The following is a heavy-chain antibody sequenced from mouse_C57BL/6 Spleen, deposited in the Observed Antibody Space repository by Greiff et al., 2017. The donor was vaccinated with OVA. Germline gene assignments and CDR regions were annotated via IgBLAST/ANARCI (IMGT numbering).Heavy chain of an antibody. CDR3: AGDYDGTGYFDY. CDR1: GFTFSSYA. D-gene: IGHD2-4*01. Sequence: EVKVVESGGGLVKPGGSLKLSCAASGFTFSSYAMSWVRQTPEKRLEWVATISDGGSYTYYPDNVKGRFTISRDNAKNNLYLQMSHLKSEDTAMYYCAGDYDGTGYFDYWGQGTTLTVSS. J-gene: IGHJ2*01. CDR2: ISDGGSYT. V-gene: IGHV5-4*03.